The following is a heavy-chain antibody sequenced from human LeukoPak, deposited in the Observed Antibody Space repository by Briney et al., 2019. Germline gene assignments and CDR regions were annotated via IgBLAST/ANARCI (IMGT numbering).Heavy chain of an antibody. D-gene: IGHD6-13*01. CDR3: AKGDSSSWPLDY. V-gene: IGHV3-30*02. CDR1: GFTFSSYG. CDR2: IRYDGSNK. Sequence: GGSLRLSCAASGFTFSSYGMHWVRQAPGKGLEWVAFIRYDGSNKYYADSVKGRFTISRDNSKNTLYLQMNSLRGEDTAVYYCAKGDSSSWPLDYWGQGTLVTVSS. J-gene: IGHJ4*02.